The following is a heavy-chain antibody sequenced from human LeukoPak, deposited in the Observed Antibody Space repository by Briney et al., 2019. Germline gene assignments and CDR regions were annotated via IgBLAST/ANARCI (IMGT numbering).Heavy chain of an antibody. Sequence: ASVKVSCKASGYTFTGYYMHWVRQAPGQGLEWMGIINPSGGSTSYAQKFQGRVTMTRDMSTSTVYLELSSLRSEDTAVYYCARDERESGSYLGAIVDPWGQGTLVTVSS. CDR2: INPSGGST. V-gene: IGHV1-46*01. CDR1: GYTFTGYY. CDR3: ARDERESGSYLGAIVDP. D-gene: IGHD1-26*01. J-gene: IGHJ5*02.